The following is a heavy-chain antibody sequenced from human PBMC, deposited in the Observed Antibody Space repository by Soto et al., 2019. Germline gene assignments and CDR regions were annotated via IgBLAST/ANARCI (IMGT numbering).Heavy chain of an antibody. Sequence: QVQLVESGGGVVQPGRSLRLSCVASGFTFSTYGMYWVRQAPGKGLEWVAVLSYDGSDKYYADSVKDRFTISRDNSKNTLYLQMNSLRAEDTAVYYCAKDQSHAFDIWGQGTMVTVSS. CDR2: LSYDGSDK. J-gene: IGHJ3*02. CDR3: AKDQSHAFDI. CDR1: GFTFSTYG. V-gene: IGHV3-30*18.